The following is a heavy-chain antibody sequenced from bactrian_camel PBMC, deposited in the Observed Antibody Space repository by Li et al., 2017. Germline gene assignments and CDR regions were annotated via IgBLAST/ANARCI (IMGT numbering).Heavy chain of an antibody. CDR1: GYTQATYC. V-gene: IGHV3-3*01. CDR2: IGSGSTISTRT. CDR3: TTDRVSTY. Sequence: QLVESGGGSVHAGGSLRLSCVASGYTQATYCMGWFRQPPGKEREGVAAIGSGSTISTRTMYADSVKGRVTISRDNAKNTVYLQLNSLKTEDSAMYYCTTDRVSTYWGQGTQVTVS. J-gene: IGHJ4*01.